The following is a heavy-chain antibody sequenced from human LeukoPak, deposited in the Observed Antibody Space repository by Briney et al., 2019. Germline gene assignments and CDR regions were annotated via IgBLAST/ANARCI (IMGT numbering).Heavy chain of an antibody. D-gene: IGHD6-13*01. CDR2: IYYSGST. CDR3: ARSGYSSSWYRVAFDI. CDR1: GGSISSYY. V-gene: IGHV4-59*08. J-gene: IGHJ3*02. Sequence: SETLSLTCSVSGGSISSYYWSWIGQPPGKGLEWIGYIYYSGSTNYNPSLKSRDTISVDTSKNQFSLKLSSVTAADTAVYYCARSGYSSSWYRVAFDIWGQGTMVTVSS.